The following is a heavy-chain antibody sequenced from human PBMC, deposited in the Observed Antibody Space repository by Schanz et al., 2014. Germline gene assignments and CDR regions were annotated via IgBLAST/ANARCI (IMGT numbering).Heavy chain of an antibody. V-gene: IGHV3-23*01. CDR1: GFAFSSYG. CDR3: ANNWNLDY. Sequence: EVHLLESGGGLVQPGGSLRLSCLASGFAFSSYGMNWLRQAPGKRLEWVSVIGVDGTTAYYADSVKGRFTISRDNAKMTLYLQMNSQRAEDTAVYYCANNWNLDYWGQGTLVTVSS. CDR2: IGVDGTTA. J-gene: IGHJ4*02. D-gene: IGHD1-20*01.